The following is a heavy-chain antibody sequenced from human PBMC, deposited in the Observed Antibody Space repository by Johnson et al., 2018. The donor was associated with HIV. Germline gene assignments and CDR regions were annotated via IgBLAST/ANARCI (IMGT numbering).Heavy chain of an antibody. CDR2: IYSGGST. CDR3: ARVTNSDAFDI. J-gene: IGHJ3*02. V-gene: IGHV3-66*01. Sequence: VQLVESGGGVERPGGSLRLSCAASGFTFSSYAMSWVRQAPGKGLEWVSVIYSGGSTYYADSVKGRFTISRDNSKNTLYLQMNSLRAEDTAVYYCARVTNSDAFDIWGQGTMVTVSS. D-gene: IGHD2-8*01. CDR1: GFTFSSYA.